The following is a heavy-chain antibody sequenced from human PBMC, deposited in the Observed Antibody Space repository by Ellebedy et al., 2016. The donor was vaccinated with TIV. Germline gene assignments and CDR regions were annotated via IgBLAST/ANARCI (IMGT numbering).Heavy chain of an antibody. CDR1: GGSIGSYY. D-gene: IGHD2-2*03. Sequence: MPSETLSLTCSVPGGSIGSYYWRWIRQYPGKGLEWIGYIHNSGTTNYNPSLKSRVTISVDTSRNQFSLRLSSVTTADTAVYYCARDPWISCRFDPWGQGALVTVSS. CDR2: IHNSGTT. V-gene: IGHV4-59*13. CDR3: ARDPWISCRFDP. J-gene: IGHJ5*02.